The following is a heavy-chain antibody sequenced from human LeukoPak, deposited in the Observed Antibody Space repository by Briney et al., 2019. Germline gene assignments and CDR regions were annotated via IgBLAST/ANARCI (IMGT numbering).Heavy chain of an antibody. CDR3: AGSPSVTLFDY. CDR2: INPNSGGT. D-gene: IGHD2-15*01. V-gene: IGHV1-2*02. Sequence: ASVKVSCKASRHTFTGYYMHWVRQAPGQGLEWMGWINPNSGGTNYAEKCQGRVTMTRDTSISTAYMELSRLRSDDTAVYYCAGSPSVTLFDYWGQGTLVTVSS. CDR1: RHTFTGYY. J-gene: IGHJ4*02.